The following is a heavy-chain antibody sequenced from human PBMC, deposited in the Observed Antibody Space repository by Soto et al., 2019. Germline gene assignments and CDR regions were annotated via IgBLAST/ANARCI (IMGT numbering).Heavy chain of an antibody. V-gene: IGHV2-5*02. CDR3: AHSKAGGLLKGSFDY. CDR2: IYWDDDK. CDR1: GFSLSTSGVG. Sequence: QITLKESGPTLVKPTQTLTLTCNFSGFSLSTSGVGVGWIRQPPGKALEWLALIYWDDDKRYSPYLKSRLTITKDTSKNQVVLTKTNMDPVDTATYYCAHSKAGGLLKGSFDYWGQGTLVTVSS. J-gene: IGHJ4*02. D-gene: IGHD2-21*01.